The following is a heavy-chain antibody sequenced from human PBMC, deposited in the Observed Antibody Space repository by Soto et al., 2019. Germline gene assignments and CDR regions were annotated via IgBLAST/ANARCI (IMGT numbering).Heavy chain of an antibody. Sequence: ASVKVSCKASGYTFTSYAMHWVRQAPGQRLEWMGWINAGNGNTKYSQKFQGRVTITRDTSASTAYMELSSLRSEDTAVYYCARANSYCTNGVCYRNWFDPWGQGTLVTVSS. CDR3: ARANSYCTNGVCYRNWFDP. D-gene: IGHD2-8*01. V-gene: IGHV1-3*01. CDR2: INAGNGNT. CDR1: GYTFTSYA. J-gene: IGHJ5*02.